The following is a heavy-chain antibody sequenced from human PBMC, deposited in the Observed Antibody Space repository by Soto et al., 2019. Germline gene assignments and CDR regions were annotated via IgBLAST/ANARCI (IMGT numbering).Heavy chain of an antibody. CDR3: AVGFKLDYYSLDV. J-gene: IGHJ6*02. CDR1: GGIFTASA. Sequence: GASVKVSCKSSGGIFTASAISWVRQAPGQGPEWMGGVIPMFGTANYPQRFQGRVTINADESTNTAYMQLSSLRSEATAVYFCAVGFKLDYYSLDVWGQGTTVTVS. V-gene: IGHV1-69*13. CDR2: VIPMFGTA. D-gene: IGHD3-10*01.